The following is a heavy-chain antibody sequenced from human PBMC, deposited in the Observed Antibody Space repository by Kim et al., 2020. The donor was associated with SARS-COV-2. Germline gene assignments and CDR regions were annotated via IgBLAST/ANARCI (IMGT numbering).Heavy chain of an antibody. CDR1: GYSFTRSW. CDR3: ANSGASPPSTWYFEL. J-gene: IGHJ2*01. V-gene: IGHV5-51*01. D-gene: IGHD6-19*01. CDR2: IYVGDSDT. Sequence: GESLKISCKGSGYSFTRSWIGWVRQMPGKGLEWMGIIYVGDSDTRYSPSFQGQVTNSADKSISTPYLQWTSLKASDTAMYYCANSGASPPSTWYFELWGRGTLVTVSS.